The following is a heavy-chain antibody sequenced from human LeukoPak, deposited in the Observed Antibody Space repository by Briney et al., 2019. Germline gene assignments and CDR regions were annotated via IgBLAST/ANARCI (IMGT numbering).Heavy chain of an antibody. CDR2: ISGSGENT. D-gene: IGHD6-19*01. CDR1: GFTFTNYV. Sequence: GGSLRLSCVASGFTFTNYVMNWVRQTPGKGLEWVSSISGSGENTFYSDSVKGRFTISRDNSKNTLSLQMSSLSHEDTAVYYCARRGGSSGWGAFDIWGQGALVTVSS. V-gene: IGHV3-23*01. J-gene: IGHJ3*02. CDR3: ARRGGSSGWGAFDI.